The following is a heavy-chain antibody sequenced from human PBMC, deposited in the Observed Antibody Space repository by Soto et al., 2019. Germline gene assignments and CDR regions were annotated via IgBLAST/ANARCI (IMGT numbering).Heavy chain of an antibody. CDR3: ARVYGIAVAGTGLDY. J-gene: IGHJ4*02. CDR2: IYNNGRT. D-gene: IGHD6-19*01. CDR1: GGSISSSS. Sequence: PSETLSLTCTVSGGSISSSSWSWIRQPPGRGLEWIGYIYNNGRTDYNPSLKSRVTISVVTSKNHFSLKLSSVTPADTAVYYCARVYGIAVAGTGLDYWGQGTLVTVSS. V-gene: IGHV4-59*01.